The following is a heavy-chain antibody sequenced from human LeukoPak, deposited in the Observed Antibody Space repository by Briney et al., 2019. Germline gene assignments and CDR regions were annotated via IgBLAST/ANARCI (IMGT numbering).Heavy chain of an antibody. CDR3: AASGGYSSSWSL. CDR2: IYYSGIT. J-gene: IGHJ4*02. D-gene: IGHD6-13*01. CDR1: GGSIKTYY. Sequence: SETLSLTCSVSGGSIKTYYWNWLRQPPGKGLEWIANIYYSGITSYNPSLRSQVTMSVDTPTNQVSLNLNSVTAADTAVYYCAASGGYSSSWSLWGQGTLVTVSS. V-gene: IGHV4-59*01.